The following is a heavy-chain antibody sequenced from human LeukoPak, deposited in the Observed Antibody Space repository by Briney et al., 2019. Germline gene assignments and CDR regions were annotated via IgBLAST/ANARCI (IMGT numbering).Heavy chain of an antibody. CDR3: ARAADYYDSSGYPEYFQH. CDR1: GGTFSSYA. D-gene: IGHD3-22*01. Sequence: SVKVSCKASGGTFSSYAISWVRQAPGQGLEWMGGIIPIFGTANYAQKFQGRVTIITGESTSTAYMELSSLRSEDTAVYYCARAADYYDSSGYPEYFQHWGQGTLVTVSS. V-gene: IGHV1-69*05. J-gene: IGHJ1*01. CDR2: IIPIFGTA.